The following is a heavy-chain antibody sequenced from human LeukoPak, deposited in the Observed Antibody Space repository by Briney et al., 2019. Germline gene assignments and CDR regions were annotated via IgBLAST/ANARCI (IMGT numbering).Heavy chain of an antibody. CDR2: INPKRGVT. J-gene: IGHJ4*02. D-gene: IGHD4-11*01. V-gene: IGHV1-2*02. Sequence: ASVKVSCKASGYTFTDYCVRWVRQAPGQGLEWMGWINPKRGVTNSAQKFQGRVTMTRDTSISTIYMELRSLISDDTAAYYCARGVAVTDRARFFDYWGQGTLVTVSS. CDR1: GYTFTDYC. CDR3: ARGVAVTDRARFFDY.